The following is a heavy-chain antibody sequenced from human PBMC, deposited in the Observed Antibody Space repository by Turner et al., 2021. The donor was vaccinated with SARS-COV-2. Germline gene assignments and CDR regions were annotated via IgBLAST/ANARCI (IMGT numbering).Heavy chain of an antibody. Sequence: EVQLVESGGDLVKPGGSLRLSCAASGFTFANAWMSWVRQVPGKGLEWVGHIASNTDGGATYYAAPVKGRFTISRDDSKTTLFLQMTSLKAEDTAVYYCVGAFLGNWGQGTLVTVSS. CDR3: VGAFLGN. J-gene: IGHJ4*02. V-gene: IGHV3-15*04. D-gene: IGHD3-16*01. CDR2: IASNTDGGAT. CDR1: GFTFANAW.